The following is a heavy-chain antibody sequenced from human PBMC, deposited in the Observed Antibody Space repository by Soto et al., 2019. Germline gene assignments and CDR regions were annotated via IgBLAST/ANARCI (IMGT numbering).Heavy chain of an antibody. J-gene: IGHJ4*02. V-gene: IGHV3-30-3*01. CDR1: GFIFSNYV. CDR2: MSYDGTTK. D-gene: IGHD3-10*01. CDR3: AREVLWSRYFDY. Sequence: GGSLRLSCAASGFIFSNYVMYWVRQAPGKGLEWVAFMSYDGTTKYYADSVKDRFTISRDNSKNTLYLQMNSLRPEDTGVYYCAREVLWSRYFDYWGQGTRVTVSS.